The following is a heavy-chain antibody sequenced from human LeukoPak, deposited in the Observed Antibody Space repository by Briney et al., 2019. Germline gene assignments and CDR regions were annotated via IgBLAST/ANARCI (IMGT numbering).Heavy chain of an antibody. CDR2: IRYDGSNK. Sequence: GGPLRLSCAASGFTFSSYGMHWVRQAPGKGLEWVAFIRYDGSNKYYADSVKGRFTISRDNSKNTLYLQMNSLRAEDTAVYYCLIGTLDYWGQGTLVTVSS. CDR3: LIGTLDY. D-gene: IGHD1-1*01. V-gene: IGHV3-30*02. CDR1: GFTFSSYG. J-gene: IGHJ4*02.